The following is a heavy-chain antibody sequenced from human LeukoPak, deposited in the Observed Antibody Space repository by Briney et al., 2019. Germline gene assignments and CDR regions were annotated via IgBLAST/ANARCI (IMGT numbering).Heavy chain of an antibody. D-gene: IGHD3-10*01. CDR1: GGSFSGYY. J-gene: IGHJ4*02. CDR2: INHSGST. CDR3: ARTAPYYYGSGTPRYFDY. V-gene: IGHV4-34*01. Sequence: PSETLSLTCAVYGGSFSGYYWSWIRQPPGKGLEWIGEINHSGSTNYNPSLKSRVTISVDTSKNQFSLKLSSVTAADTAVYYCARTAPYYYGSGTPRYFDYWGQGTLVTVSP.